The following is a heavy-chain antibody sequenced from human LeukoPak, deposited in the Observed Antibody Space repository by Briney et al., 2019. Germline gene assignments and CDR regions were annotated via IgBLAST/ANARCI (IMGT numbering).Heavy chain of an antibody. D-gene: IGHD3-9*01. Sequence: PGGSLRPSCAASGFTFSNYWMNWVRQAPGKGLEWVANINQDGSETYYVDSVKGRFTISKDNAKNSLYLQMSSLRAEDTAVYYCARDGVLRYFDWSTTYYFDYWGQGTLVTVSS. CDR1: GFTFSNYW. CDR2: INQDGSET. J-gene: IGHJ4*02. V-gene: IGHV3-7*01. CDR3: ARDGVLRYFDWSTTYYFDY.